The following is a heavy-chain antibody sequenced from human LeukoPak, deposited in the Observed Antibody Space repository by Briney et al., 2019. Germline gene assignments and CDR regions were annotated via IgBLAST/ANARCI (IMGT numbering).Heavy chain of an antibody. CDR2: IIPIFGTA. Sequence: SVTVSCTASGGTFSSYAISWVRQAPGQGLEWMGGIIPIFGTANYAQKFQGRVTITADESTSTAYMELSSLRSEDTAVYYCASGGYGSGGYYFDYWGQGTLVTVSS. D-gene: IGHD3-10*01. CDR3: ASGGYGSGGYYFDY. CDR1: GGTFSSYA. J-gene: IGHJ4*02. V-gene: IGHV1-69*13.